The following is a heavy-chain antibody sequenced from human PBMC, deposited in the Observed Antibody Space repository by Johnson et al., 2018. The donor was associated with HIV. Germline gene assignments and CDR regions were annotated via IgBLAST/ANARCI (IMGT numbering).Heavy chain of an antibody. Sequence: MLLVESGGGVVQPGRSLRLSCAASGFTFSSYAMSWVRQAPGKGLEWVSAISGSGGSTYYADSVKGRFTISRDNSKNTLYLQMNSLRAEDTAVYYCAKDQASGYYCDAFDIWGQGTMVTVSS. CDR3: AKDQASGYYCDAFDI. V-gene: IGHV3-23*04. CDR1: GFTFSSYA. D-gene: IGHD3-22*01. CDR2: ISGSGGST. J-gene: IGHJ3*02.